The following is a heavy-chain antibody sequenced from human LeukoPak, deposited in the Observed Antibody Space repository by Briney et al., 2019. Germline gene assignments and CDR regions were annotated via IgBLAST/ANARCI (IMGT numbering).Heavy chain of an antibody. D-gene: IGHD5-12*01. CDR1: GGTFSSYA. CDR3: ARVEENSGYSHIY. CDR2: MNPNSGNT. Sequence: AASVKVSCKASGGTFSSYAISWVRQATGQGLEWMGWMNPNSGNTGYAQSFQGRVTMTRNTHISTAYMELSSLRSEDTAVYYCARVEENSGYSHIYWGQGTLVTVSS. V-gene: IGHV1-8*02. J-gene: IGHJ4*02.